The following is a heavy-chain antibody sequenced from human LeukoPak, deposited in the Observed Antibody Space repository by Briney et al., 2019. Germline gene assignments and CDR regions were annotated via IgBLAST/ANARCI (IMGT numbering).Heavy chain of an antibody. D-gene: IGHD6-13*01. CDR1: GFSFSSYA. CDR3: AKEYTSSWYPSFFDY. CDR2: ISPSGGST. V-gene: IGHV3-23*01. Sequence: PGGSLRLSCAASGFSFSSYAMSWVRQAPGKGLEWVSTISPSGGSTYYADSVKGRFTISRDNSKNTLFLQMNSLKAEDTAVYYCAKEYTSSWYPSFFDYWGQGTLVTVSS. J-gene: IGHJ4*02.